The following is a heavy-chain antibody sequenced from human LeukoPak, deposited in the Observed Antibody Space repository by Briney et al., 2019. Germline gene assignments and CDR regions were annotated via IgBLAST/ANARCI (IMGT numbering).Heavy chain of an antibody. V-gene: IGHV3-15*07. CDR1: GFTFGNAW. CDR3: TTDLGDY. D-gene: IGHD3-16*01. Sequence: KTGGSLRLSCAASGFTFGNAWINWVRQAPGRGLEWAGRIKSKSDGGTTEYAAPVKDRFSISRDDSKNTVYLQMNSLKTEDTAIYYCTTDLGDYWGQGTLVTVSS. CDR2: IKSKSDGGTT. J-gene: IGHJ4*02.